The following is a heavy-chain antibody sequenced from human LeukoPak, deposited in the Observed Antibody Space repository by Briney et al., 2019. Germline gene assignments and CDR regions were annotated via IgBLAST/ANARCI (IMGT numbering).Heavy chain of an antibody. D-gene: IGHD6-6*01. CDR3: ARLSSLANIAARGRTWLDP. V-gene: IGHV4-59*01. Sequence: ASETLSLTCTVSGGSISSYYWSWIRQPPGKGLEWIGYIYDSGSTNYNPSLKSRVTISVDTSKNQFSLKLSSVTAADTAVYYCARLSSLANIAARGRTWLDPWGQGSLVTVSS. CDR2: IYDSGST. CDR1: GGSISSYY. J-gene: IGHJ5*02.